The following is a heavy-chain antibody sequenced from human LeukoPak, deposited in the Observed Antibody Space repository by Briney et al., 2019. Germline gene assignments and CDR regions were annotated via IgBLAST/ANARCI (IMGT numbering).Heavy chain of an antibody. V-gene: IGHV1-2*02. CDR1: GYRFSDYF. D-gene: IGHD4-17*01. CDR2: INPKRGGT. CDR3: AGVTGDGDYETDY. Sequence: ASVKVSCKASGYRFSDYFIQWVRQAPGQGLEWVGWINPKRGGTNTAQKLKGRVTMTRDTSISTAYLELTSLTSDDTAAYYCAGVTGDGDYETDYWGQGTLVTVSS. J-gene: IGHJ4*02.